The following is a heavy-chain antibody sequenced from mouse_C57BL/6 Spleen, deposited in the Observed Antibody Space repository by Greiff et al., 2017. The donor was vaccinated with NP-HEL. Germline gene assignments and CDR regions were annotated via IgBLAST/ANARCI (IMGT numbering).Heavy chain of an antibody. D-gene: IGHD2-3*01. CDR1: GYSITSGYY. CDR3: AKNYDYWYFDV. Sequence: ESGPGLVKPSQSLSLTCSVTGYSITSGYYWNWIRQFPGNKLEWMGYISYDGSTNYNPSLKNRISITRDTSKNQFFLKLNSVTTEDTATYYCAKNYDYWYFDVWGTGTTVTVSS. J-gene: IGHJ1*03. V-gene: IGHV3-6*01. CDR2: ISYDGST.